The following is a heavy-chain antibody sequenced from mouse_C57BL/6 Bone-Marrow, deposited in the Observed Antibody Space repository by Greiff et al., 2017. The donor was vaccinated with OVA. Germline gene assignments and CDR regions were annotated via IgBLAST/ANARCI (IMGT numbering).Heavy chain of an antibody. CDR3: ARKGLLRSGGFAY. D-gene: IGHD1-1*01. J-gene: IGHJ3*01. CDR1: GYTFTSYW. CDR2: IYPSDSET. Sequence: VQLQEPGAELVRPGSSVKLSCKASGYTFTSYWMDWVKQRPGQGLEWIGNIYPSDSETHYNQKFKDKATLTVDKSSSTAYMQLSSLTSEDSAVYYCARKGLLRSGGFAYWGQGTLVTVSA. V-gene: IGHV1-61*01.